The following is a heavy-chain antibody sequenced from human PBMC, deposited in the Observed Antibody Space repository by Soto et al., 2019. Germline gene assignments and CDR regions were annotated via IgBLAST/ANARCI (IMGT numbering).Heavy chain of an antibody. J-gene: IGHJ5*02. V-gene: IGHV4-61*01. Sequence: SETLSLTCTVSGGSVSSGNYYWSWIRQPPGKGLEWIGYIYYSGSTNYNPSLKSRVTISVDTSKNQFSLKLSSVTAADTAVYYCAREAAANWFDPWGQGTLVTVSS. D-gene: IGHD6-13*01. CDR3: AREAAANWFDP. CDR2: IYYSGST. CDR1: GGSVSSGNYY.